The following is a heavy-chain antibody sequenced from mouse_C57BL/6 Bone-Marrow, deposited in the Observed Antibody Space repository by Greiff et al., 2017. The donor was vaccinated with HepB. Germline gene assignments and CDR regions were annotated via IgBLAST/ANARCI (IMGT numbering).Heavy chain of an antibody. CDR2: IYPGDGDT. D-gene: IGHD1-1*01. CDR1: GYAFSSSW. V-gene: IGHV1-82*01. J-gene: IGHJ2*01. Sequence: VQLQQSGPELVKPGASVKISCKASGYAFSSSWMNWVKQRPGKGLEWIGRIYPGDGDTNYNGKFKGKATLTADKPSSTAYMQLSSLTSEDSAVYFCARSPITTAFDYWGQGTTLTVSS. CDR3: ARSPITTAFDY.